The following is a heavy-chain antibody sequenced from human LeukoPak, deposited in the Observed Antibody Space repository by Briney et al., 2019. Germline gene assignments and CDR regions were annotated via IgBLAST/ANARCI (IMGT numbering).Heavy chain of an antibody. J-gene: IGHJ4*02. CDR3: ANDFWSGLADY. Sequence: GGSLRLSCAASGFTFSSYAMSWVRQAPGEGLEWVSAISGSGGSTYYADSLKGRFTISRDNSKNTLYLQMNSLRAEDTAVYYCANDFWSGLADYWGQGTLVTVSS. V-gene: IGHV3-23*01. CDR1: GFTFSSYA. D-gene: IGHD3-3*01. CDR2: ISGSGGST.